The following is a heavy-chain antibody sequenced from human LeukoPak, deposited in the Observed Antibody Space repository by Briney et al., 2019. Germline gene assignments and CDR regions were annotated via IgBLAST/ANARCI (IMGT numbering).Heavy chain of an antibody. CDR2: ISSSSSYI. CDR3: ARDRIQWSPGGFDY. CDR1: GFTFSSYS. Sequence: GGSLRLSCAASGFTFSSYSTNWVRQAPGKGLEWVSSISSSSSYIYYADSVKGRFTISRDNAKNSLYLQMNSLRAEDTAVYYCARDRIQWSPGGFDYWGQGTLVTVSS. J-gene: IGHJ4*02. V-gene: IGHV3-21*01. D-gene: IGHD2-15*01.